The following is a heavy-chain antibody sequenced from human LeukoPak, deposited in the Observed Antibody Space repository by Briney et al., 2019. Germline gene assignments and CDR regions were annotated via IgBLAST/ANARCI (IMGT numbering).Heavy chain of an antibody. CDR3: AHRHIRLPRVDWFDP. D-gene: IGHD3-10*01. J-gene: IGHJ5*02. CDR1: GFSLSTSGVG. CDR2: IYWNDDK. Sequence: SGPTLVNPTQTLTLTCTFSGFSLSTSGVGVGWIRQPLGKALEWLALIYWNDDKRYSPSLKSRLTITKDTSKNQVVLTMTNMDPVDTATYYCAHRHIRLPRVDWFDPWGQGTLVTVSS. V-gene: IGHV2-5*01.